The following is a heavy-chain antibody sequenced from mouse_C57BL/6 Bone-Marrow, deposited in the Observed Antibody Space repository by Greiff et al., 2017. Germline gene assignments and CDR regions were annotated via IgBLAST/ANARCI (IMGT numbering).Heavy chain of an antibody. D-gene: IGHD1-1*01. CDR3: ARDYYESSWYFDY. CDR1: GYTFTDYY. Sequence: VQLKQSGPELVKPGASVKISCKASGYTFTDYYMNWVKQSHGKSLEWIGDINPNNGGTSYNQKLKGKATLTVDKSSSTAYMELRSLTSEDSAVYYCARDYYESSWYFDYWGQGTILTVSS. J-gene: IGHJ2*01. V-gene: IGHV1-26*01. CDR2: INPNNGGT.